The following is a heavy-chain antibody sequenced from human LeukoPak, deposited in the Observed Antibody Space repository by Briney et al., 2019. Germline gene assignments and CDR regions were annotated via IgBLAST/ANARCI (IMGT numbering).Heavy chain of an antibody. Sequence: PGGSLRLSCAASGFTFSSYGMSWVRQAPGKGLEWVSAISGSGGSTYYADSVKGRFTISRDNSKNTLYLQMNSLRAEDMAVYYCAKDGPPRGVTLPPYYFDYWGQGTLVTVSS. J-gene: IGHJ4*02. V-gene: IGHV3-23*01. CDR3: AKDGPPRGVTLPPYYFDY. CDR1: GFTFSSYG. D-gene: IGHD2-21*02. CDR2: ISGSGGST.